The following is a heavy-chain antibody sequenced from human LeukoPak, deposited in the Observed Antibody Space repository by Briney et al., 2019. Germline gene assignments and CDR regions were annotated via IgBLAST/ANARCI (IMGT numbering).Heavy chain of an antibody. CDR3: AREPLTYYYDSSGYQGYFQH. Sequence: ASVKVSCKASGYTFTSYGISWLRQAPGQGLEWMGWISAYNGNTNYAQKLQGRVTMTTDTSTSTAYMELRSLRSDDTAVYYCAREPLTYYYDSSGYQGYFQHWGQGTLVTVSS. D-gene: IGHD3-22*01. J-gene: IGHJ1*01. CDR1: GYTFTSYG. CDR2: ISAYNGNT. V-gene: IGHV1-18*01.